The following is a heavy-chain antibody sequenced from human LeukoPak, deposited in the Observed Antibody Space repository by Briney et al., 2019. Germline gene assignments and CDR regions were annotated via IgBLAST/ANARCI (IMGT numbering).Heavy chain of an antibody. Sequence: KPSETLSLTCTVSGGSISSYYWSWIRQPPGRGLEWIGYIYNSGSTNYNPSLKRGVTISVDTSKNQIFLKLSSVTAADTAVYYCARRGFDSSGYSDYWGQGTLVTVSS. CDR3: ARRGFDSSGYSDY. D-gene: IGHD3-22*01. CDR2: IYNSGST. J-gene: IGHJ4*02. CDR1: GGSISSYY. V-gene: IGHV4-59*08.